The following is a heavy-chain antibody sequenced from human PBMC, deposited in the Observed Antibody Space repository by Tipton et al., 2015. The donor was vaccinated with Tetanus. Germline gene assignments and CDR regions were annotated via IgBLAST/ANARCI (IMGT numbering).Heavy chain of an antibody. D-gene: IGHD6-19*01. J-gene: IGHJ5*02. CDR3: ARDGDSSGWYDV. CDR1: GGSISSGGYY. V-gene: IGHV4-31*03. CDR2: IYYSGST. Sequence: TLSLTCTVSGGSISSGGYYWSWIRQHPGKGLEWIGYIYYSGSTYYNPSLKSRVTISVDTSKNQFFLKLSSVTAADTAVYYCARDGDSSGWYDVWGQGTLVTVSS.